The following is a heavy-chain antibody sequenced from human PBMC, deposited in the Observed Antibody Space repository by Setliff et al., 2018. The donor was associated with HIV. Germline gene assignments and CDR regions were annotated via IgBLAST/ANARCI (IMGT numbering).Heavy chain of an antibody. J-gene: IGHJ4*02. CDR1: GGFISSGGHY. Sequence: SETLSLTCTVSGGFISSGGHYWSWIRQPAGKGLEWIGHVHTRGTANYNPSLKSRVIISVDTSKNQFSLKLTSVTAADTAVYYCAKDRISQDSSGFYFDSWGQGNLVTVSS. CDR3: AKDRISQDSSGFYFDS. V-gene: IGHV4-61*09. CDR2: VHTRGTA. D-gene: IGHD3-22*01.